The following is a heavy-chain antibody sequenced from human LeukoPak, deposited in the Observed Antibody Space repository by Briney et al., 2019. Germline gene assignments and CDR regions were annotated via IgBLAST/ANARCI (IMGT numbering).Heavy chain of an antibody. V-gene: IGHV4-34*01. CDR3: AREGYCSSTSCYTAGSFDP. CDR1: GGSFSGYY. CDR2: INHSGST. Sequence: SETLSLTCAVYGGSFSGYYWSWIRQPPGKGLEWIGEINHSGSTNYNPSLKSRVTISVDTSKNQFSLKLSSVTAADTAVYYCAREGYCSSTSCYTAGSFDPWGQGTLVTLSS. J-gene: IGHJ5*02. D-gene: IGHD2-2*02.